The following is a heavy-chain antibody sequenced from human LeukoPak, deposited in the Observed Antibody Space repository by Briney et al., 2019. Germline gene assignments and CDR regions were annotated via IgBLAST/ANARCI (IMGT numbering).Heavy chain of an antibody. CDR3: AKDPNYSSSPAG. V-gene: IGHV3-30*02. J-gene: IGHJ4*02. Sequence: GGSLRLSCAASGFTFSSYGMHWVRQAPGKGLEWVAFIRYDGSNKYYADSVKGRFTISRDNSKNTLYLQMNSLRAEDTAVYYCAKDPNYSSSPAGWGQGTLVTVSS. CDR1: GFTFSSYG. D-gene: IGHD6-6*01. CDR2: IRYDGSNK.